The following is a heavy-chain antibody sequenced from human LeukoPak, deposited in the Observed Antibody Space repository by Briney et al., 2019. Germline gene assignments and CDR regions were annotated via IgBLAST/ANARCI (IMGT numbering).Heavy chain of an antibody. CDR1: GFTFSIYA. CDR3: TTAPYILTVDGLQGTTRHY. Sequence: KPGGSLRLSCAASGFTFSIYAMSWVRQAPGKGLEWVGRIRSNTDGGTIDYAAPVKGRFTISRDDSKTTLYLQMNSLKIEDTAVYFCTTAPYILTVDGLQGTTRHYWGQGTLVTVSS. V-gene: IGHV3-15*01. J-gene: IGHJ4*02. D-gene: IGHD6-19*01. CDR2: IRSNTDGGTI.